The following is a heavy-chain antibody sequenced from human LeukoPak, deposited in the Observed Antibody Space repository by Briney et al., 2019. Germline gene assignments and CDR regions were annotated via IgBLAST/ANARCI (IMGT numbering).Heavy chain of an antibody. CDR3: ARAARIAAAGRIDY. J-gene: IGHJ4*02. CDR2: INPNGGGT. D-gene: IGHD6-13*01. CDR1: GYTFTGYY. Sequence: ASVKVSCKASGYTFTGYYMHWVRQAPGQGLEWMGWINPNGGGTNYAQKFQGKVTMTRDTSISTAYMELSRLRSDDTAVYYCARAARIAAAGRIDYWGQGTLVTVSS. V-gene: IGHV1-2*02.